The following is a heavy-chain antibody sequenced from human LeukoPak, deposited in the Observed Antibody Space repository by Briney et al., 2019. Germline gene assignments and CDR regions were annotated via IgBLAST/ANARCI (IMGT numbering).Heavy chain of an antibody. CDR2: ISSSGSTI. V-gene: IGHV3-48*03. D-gene: IGHD3-16*02. CDR1: GFTFSSYE. J-gene: IGHJ4*02. Sequence: PGGSLRLSCAASGFTFSSYEMNWVRQAPGKGLEWVSYISSSGSTIYYADSVKGRFTISRDNAKNSLYLQMNSLRAEDTAVYYCARDVWGSYRRQFDYWGQGTLVTVSS. CDR3: ARDVWGSYRRQFDY.